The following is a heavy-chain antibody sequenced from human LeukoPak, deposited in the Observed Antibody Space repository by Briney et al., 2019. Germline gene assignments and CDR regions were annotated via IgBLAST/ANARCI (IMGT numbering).Heavy chain of an antibody. J-gene: IGHJ4*02. CDR3: AKMSGDCSSISCSSFDY. CDR2: IRGSGGTT. Sequence: PGGSLRLSCAVSGVTLNNYAMSWVRQAPGKGLEWVARIRGSGGTTNYADSVKGRFTISRDNSKNTLYLQMSYLRAEDTAVYYCAKMSGDCSSISCSSFDYWGQGALVTVSS. CDR1: GVTLNNYA. V-gene: IGHV3-23*01. D-gene: IGHD2-2*03.